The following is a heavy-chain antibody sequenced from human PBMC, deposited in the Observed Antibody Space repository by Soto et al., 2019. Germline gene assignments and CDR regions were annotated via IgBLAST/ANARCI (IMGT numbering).Heavy chain of an antibody. CDR2: IVVGSGNT. V-gene: IGHV1-58*01. Sequence: GASVKVSCKASGFTFTSSAVQWVRQARGQRLEWIGWIVVGSGNTNYAQKFQERVTITRGMSTSTAYMELSSLRSEDTAVYYCAADHAIYGMDVWGQGTTVTVSS. D-gene: IGHD3-3*01. J-gene: IGHJ6*02. CDR3: AADHAIYGMDV. CDR1: GFTFTSSA.